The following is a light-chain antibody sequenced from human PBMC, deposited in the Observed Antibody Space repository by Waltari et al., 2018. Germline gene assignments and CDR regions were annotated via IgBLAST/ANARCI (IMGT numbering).Light chain of an antibody. CDR1: QSVSNNK. J-gene: IGKJ4*01. CDR2: GAS. CDR3: QQYALSPLT. V-gene: IGKV3-20*01. Sequence: EIVLTQSPGTLSLSPGERATLSCRASQSVSNNKLACYQQKPGQAPRLLIYGASSGATGIPDRFSGSGSGTDFTLTISRLEPEDFALYFCQQYALSPLTFGGGTKVEIK.